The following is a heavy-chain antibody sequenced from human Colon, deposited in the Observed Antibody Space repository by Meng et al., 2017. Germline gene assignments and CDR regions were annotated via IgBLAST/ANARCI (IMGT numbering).Heavy chain of an antibody. CDR1: GFTFTSYA. CDR3: AKGHSTSWSQIFDS. CDR2: VGG. V-gene: IGHV3-23*03. D-gene: IGHD2/OR15-2a*01. Sequence: EVQLLQSGGVLAQLGGSLRLSCVTSGFTFTSYALSWVRQVPGKGLEWVSGVGGYADSVKGRFTVSRDNSKNTLYLQMNSLRADDTAIYFCAKGHSTSWSQIFDSWGQGTLVTVSS. J-gene: IGHJ4*02.